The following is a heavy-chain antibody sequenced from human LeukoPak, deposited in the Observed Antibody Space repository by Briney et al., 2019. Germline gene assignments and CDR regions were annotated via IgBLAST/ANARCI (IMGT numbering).Heavy chain of an antibody. Sequence: SETLSLTCTVSGGSVSSGSYYWSWIRQPPGKGLEWNEYIYHSGSTNYNPSLKSRVTISVDTSKNQFSLKLSSVTAADTAVYYCASALGSGYYPYWGQGTLVTVSS. CDR2: IYHSGST. V-gene: IGHV4-61*01. D-gene: IGHD3-22*01. CDR3: ASALGSGYYPY. J-gene: IGHJ4*02. CDR1: GGSVSSGSYY.